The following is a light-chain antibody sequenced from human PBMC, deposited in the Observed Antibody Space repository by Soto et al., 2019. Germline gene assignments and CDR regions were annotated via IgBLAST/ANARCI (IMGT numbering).Light chain of an antibody. J-gene: IGKJ2*01. CDR2: GAS. V-gene: IGKV3-15*01. CDR1: QSVNTN. CDR3: QQYHHWPYT. Sequence: EIVMTQSPATLSVSPGERATLSCRASQSVNTNLAWYQQEPGQAPRLLIYGASTRATGFPARFSGSGSGTEFTLTISSLQSEDFAVYYCQQYHHWPYTFGQGTRLEI.